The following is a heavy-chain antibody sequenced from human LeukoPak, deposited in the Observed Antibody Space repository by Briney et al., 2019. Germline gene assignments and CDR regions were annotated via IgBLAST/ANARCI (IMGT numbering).Heavy chain of an antibody. CDR2: ISSSSSYI. J-gene: IGHJ4*02. Sequence: GGSLRLSCAASGFTFSSYTMNWVRQAPGKGLEWVSSISSSSSYIYYADSVKGRFTISRDNAKNSLYLQMSSLRAEDTAVYYCARDAPRVTGTTDYWGQGTLVTVSS. CDR3: ARDAPRVTGTTDY. CDR1: GFTFSSYT. D-gene: IGHD1-7*01. V-gene: IGHV3-21*01.